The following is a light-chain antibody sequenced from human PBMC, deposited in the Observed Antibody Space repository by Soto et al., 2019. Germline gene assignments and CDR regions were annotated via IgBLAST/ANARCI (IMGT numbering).Light chain of an antibody. CDR2: NVT. Sequence: QSALIQPPSVSGSPGQSVTISCTGTSSDVGSYDYVSWYQQHPGTVPKPMIYNVTTQPSGVPDRFSGSRSGNSASMTISGLHDEDDAYYWCCSYTSSATDVFDTGTKLTVL. CDR3: CSYTSSATDV. J-gene: IGLJ1*01. V-gene: IGLV2-11*01. CDR1: SSDVGSYDY.